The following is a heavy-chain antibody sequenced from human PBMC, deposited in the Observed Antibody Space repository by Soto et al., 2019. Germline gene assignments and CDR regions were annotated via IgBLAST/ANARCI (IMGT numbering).Heavy chain of an antibody. D-gene: IGHD5-18*01. V-gene: IGHV1-8*01. Sequence: ASVKVSCKASGYTFTNNDVSWVRQATGQGLEWMGWVNPGSGDTGYAQKFQGRLTMTRDISIATAYMELNSLTSEDTAIYYWARMDSFGSLNWFDTCGQGTLVTVSS. CDR1: GYTFTNND. CDR2: VNPGSGDT. CDR3: ARMDSFGSLNWFDT. J-gene: IGHJ5*02.